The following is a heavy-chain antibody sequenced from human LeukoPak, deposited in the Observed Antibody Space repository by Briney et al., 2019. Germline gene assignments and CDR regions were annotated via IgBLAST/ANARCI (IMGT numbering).Heavy chain of an antibody. CDR1: GFTVSSNY. CDR3: ARGPGPLYYYYGMDV. J-gene: IGHJ6*02. V-gene: IGHV3-53*01. Sequence: GGSLRLSCAASGFTVSSNYMSWVRQAPGKGLEWVSVIYSGGSTYYADSVKGRFTISRDNSKNTLYLQMNSLRAEDTAVYYCARGPGPLYYYYGMDVWGQGTTVTVSS. CDR2: IYSGGST.